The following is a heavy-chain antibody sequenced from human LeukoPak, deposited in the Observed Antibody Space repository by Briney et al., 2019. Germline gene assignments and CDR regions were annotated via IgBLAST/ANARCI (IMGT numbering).Heavy chain of an antibody. CDR3: AHRRPTPLSMENWFDP. Sequence: SGPTLVKPTQTLTLTCTFSGFSLSTSGVGAGWIRQPPGKALEWLALIYWNDDKRYSPSLKSRLTITKDTSKNQVVLTMTNMDPVDTASYYCAHRRPTPLSMENWFDPWGQGTLVTVSS. D-gene: IGHD2/OR15-2a*01. J-gene: IGHJ5*02. CDR2: IYWNDDK. CDR1: GFSLSTSGVG. V-gene: IGHV2-5*01.